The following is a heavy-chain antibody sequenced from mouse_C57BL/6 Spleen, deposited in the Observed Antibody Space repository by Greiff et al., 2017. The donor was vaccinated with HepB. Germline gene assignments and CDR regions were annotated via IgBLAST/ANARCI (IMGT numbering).Heavy chain of an antibody. V-gene: IGHV5-6*01. J-gene: IGHJ4*01. CDR3: ARPIYYDYEDYAMDY. CDR2: ISSGGSYT. D-gene: IGHD2-4*01. Sequence: EVMLVESGGDLVKPGGSLKLSCAASGFTFSSYGMSWVRQTPDKRLEWVATISSGGSYTYYPDSVKGRFTISRDNAKNTLYLQMSSLKSEDAAMYYCARPIYYDYEDYAMDYWGQGTSVTVSS. CDR1: GFTFSSYG.